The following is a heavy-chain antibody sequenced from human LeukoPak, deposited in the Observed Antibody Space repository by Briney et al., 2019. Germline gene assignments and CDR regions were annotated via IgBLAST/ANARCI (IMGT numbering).Heavy chain of an antibody. Sequence: GGSLRLSCAASGFTFSSYAMSWVRQAPGKGVEWVSALTRSGGDTYHADTVKGRFTISRDNSKNTLYLQMNSLRAEDTAVYYCARVREASKEVTGALDYWGQGTLVTVSS. CDR3: ARVREASKEVTGALDY. D-gene: IGHD2-21*02. CDR2: LTRSGGDT. V-gene: IGHV3-23*01. CDR1: GFTFSSYA. J-gene: IGHJ4*02.